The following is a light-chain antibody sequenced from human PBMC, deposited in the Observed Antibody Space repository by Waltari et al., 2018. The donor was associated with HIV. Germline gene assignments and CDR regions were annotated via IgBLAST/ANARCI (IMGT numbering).Light chain of an antibody. CDR3: QVWDSSSDQVV. J-gene: IGLJ2*01. CDR2: SDR. CDR1: NIGRKD. Sequence: SYVLTQPPSVSVAPGKTARITCGGNNIGRKDVHWYQQKPGQAPVLVIYSDRARPSGFPERFSVSNSGHTSTLTISRVEVGDEADYCCQVWDSSSDQVVFGGGTKLTVL. V-gene: IGLV3-21*04.